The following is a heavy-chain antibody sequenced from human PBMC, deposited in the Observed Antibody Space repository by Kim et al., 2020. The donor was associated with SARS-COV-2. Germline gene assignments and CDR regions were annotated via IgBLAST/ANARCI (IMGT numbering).Heavy chain of an antibody. J-gene: IGHJ3*02. D-gene: IGHD5-12*01. CDR1: GFTFDDYA. CDR2: ISWDGGST. V-gene: IGHV3-43D*03. CDR3: AKSLVATTSISLRGTPGDAFDI. Sequence: GGSLRLSCAASGFTFDDYAMHWVRQAPGKGLEWVSLISWDGGSTYYADSVKGRFTISRDNSKNSLYLQMNSLRAEDTALYYCAKSLVATTSISLRGTPGDAFDIWGQGTMVTVSS.